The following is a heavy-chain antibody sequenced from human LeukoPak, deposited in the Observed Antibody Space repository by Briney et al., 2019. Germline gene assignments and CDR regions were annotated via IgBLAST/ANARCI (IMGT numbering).Heavy chain of an antibody. J-gene: IGHJ5*02. CDR2: ISAYNGNT. D-gene: IGHD3-3*01. Sequence: ASVKVSCKASSYTFTSYGISWGRQAPGLGLEWMGWISAYNGNTNYAQKLQGRVTMTTDTSTSTAYMELRSLRSDDTAVYYCARMSITIFGVVIYNWFDPWGQGTLVTVSS. CDR1: SYTFTSYG. CDR3: ARMSITIFGVVIYNWFDP. V-gene: IGHV1-18*01.